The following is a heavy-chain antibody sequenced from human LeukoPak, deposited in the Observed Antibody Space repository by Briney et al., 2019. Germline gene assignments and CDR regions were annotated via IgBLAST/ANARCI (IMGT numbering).Heavy chain of an antibody. D-gene: IGHD5-18*01. CDR1: GGSINTYY. J-gene: IGHJ4*02. V-gene: IGHV4-59*08. CDR3: ARRSRYTYGGLDY. CDR2: IYYTGST. Sequence: PSETLSLTCTVSGGSINTYYWSWIRQPPGEGLEWIGYIYYTGSTNCNSSLKSRVTMSVDTSSDQFSLKLSSVSAADTAVYYCARRSRYTYGGLDYWGQGILVTVSS.